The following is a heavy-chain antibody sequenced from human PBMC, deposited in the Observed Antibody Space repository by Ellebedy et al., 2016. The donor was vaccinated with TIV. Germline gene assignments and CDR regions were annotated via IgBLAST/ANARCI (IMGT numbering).Heavy chain of an antibody. CDR2: IYYTGSR. CDR3: ASMTYGSGTYYFDY. J-gene: IGHJ4*02. D-gene: IGHD3-10*01. CDR1: GGSINGGDHY. V-gene: IGHV4-39*07. Sequence: MPSETLSLTCKVSGGSINGGDHYWSWIRQPPGKGLEWIANIYYTGSRYYSPSLKSRHTIAVDTSKNQFSLRLNSVTAADTAVYFCASMTYGSGTYYFDYWGPGTLVTVSS.